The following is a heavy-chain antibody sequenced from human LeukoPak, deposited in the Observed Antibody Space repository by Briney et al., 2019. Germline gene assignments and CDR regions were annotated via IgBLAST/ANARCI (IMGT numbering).Heavy chain of an antibody. V-gene: IGHV3-30*01. Sequence: QPGRSLRLSCAASGFTFSSYAMHWVRQAPGKGLEWVAVISYDGSNKYYADSVEGRFTISRDNSKNTLYLQMNSLRAEDTAVYYCASGYSGYDWHYWGQGTLVTVSS. CDR3: ASGYSGYDWHY. CDR1: GFTFSSYA. D-gene: IGHD5-12*01. CDR2: ISYDGSNK. J-gene: IGHJ4*02.